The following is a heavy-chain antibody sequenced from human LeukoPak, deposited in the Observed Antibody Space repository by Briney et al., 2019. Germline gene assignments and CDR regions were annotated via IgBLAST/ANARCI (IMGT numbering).Heavy chain of an antibody. CDR3: AKDRYYYGSGSLH. D-gene: IGHD3-10*01. V-gene: IGHV3-30*04. CDR2: ISYDGSNK. CDR1: GFTFSSYA. Sequence: GGSLRLSCAASGFTFSSYAMHWVRQAPGKGLEWVAVISYDGSNKYYADSVKGRFTISRDNSKNTLYLQMNSLRAEDTAVYYCAKDRYYYGSGSLHWGQGTLVTVSS. J-gene: IGHJ4*02.